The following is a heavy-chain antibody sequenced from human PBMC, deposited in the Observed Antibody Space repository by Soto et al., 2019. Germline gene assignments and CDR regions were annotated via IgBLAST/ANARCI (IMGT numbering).Heavy chain of an antibody. CDR2: IIPIFGTA. Sequence: QVQLVQSGAEVKKPGSSVKVSCKASGGTFSSYAISWVRQAPGQGLEWMGGIIPIFGTANYAQKFQGRVTITADESTSTAYMELSSLRSEDTAVYYCARDDIGGDSSSSVTKTPAEYFQHWGQGTLVTVSS. D-gene: IGHD6-6*01. CDR1: GGTFSSYA. J-gene: IGHJ1*01. V-gene: IGHV1-69*01. CDR3: ARDDIGGDSSSSVTKTPAEYFQH.